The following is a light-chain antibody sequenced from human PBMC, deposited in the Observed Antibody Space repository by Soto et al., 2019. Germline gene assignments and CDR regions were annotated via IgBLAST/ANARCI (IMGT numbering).Light chain of an antibody. CDR2: DVS. Sequence: QSVLTQPRSVSGSPGQSVTISCTGTSSDVGGYNYVSWYQQHPGKAPKLMIYDVSKRPSVVPDRFSGSKSGNTASLTISGLQAEDEADYYCCSYAGSYTWVFGGGTKLTVL. V-gene: IGLV2-11*01. J-gene: IGLJ3*02. CDR3: CSYAGSYTWV. CDR1: SSDVGGYNY.